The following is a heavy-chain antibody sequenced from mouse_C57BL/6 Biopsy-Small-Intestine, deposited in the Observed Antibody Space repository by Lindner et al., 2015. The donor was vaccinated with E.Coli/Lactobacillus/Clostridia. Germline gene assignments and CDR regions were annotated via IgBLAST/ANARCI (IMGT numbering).Heavy chain of an antibody. CDR3: ARKGLRLGYFDV. CDR1: GFSLTYYG. J-gene: IGHJ1*03. D-gene: IGHD1-1*01. CDR2: IWSGGST. V-gene: IGHV2-2*01. Sequence: VQLQESGPGLVQPSQSLSITCTVSGFSLTYYGVHWVRQSPGKGLEWLGVIWSGGSTDSNAAFISRLSISKDNSKSQVFFKMNSLQADDTAIYYCARKGLRLGYFDVWGTGTTVTVSS.